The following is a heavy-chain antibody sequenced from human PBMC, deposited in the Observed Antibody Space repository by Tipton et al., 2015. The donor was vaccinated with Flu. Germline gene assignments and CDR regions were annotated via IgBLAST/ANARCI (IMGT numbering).Heavy chain of an antibody. Sequence: SGFRFSGFGMHWVRQAPGEGLEWVAAIWFDGTKKYYADSVKGRFTISRDNSKSTLSLQMNSLRVEDTATYYCATPTADFDLWGRGTLVIVSS. V-gene: IGHV3-33*01. D-gene: IGHD1-1*01. CDR3: ATPTADFDL. J-gene: IGHJ2*01. CDR1: GFRFSGFG. CDR2: IWFDGTKK.